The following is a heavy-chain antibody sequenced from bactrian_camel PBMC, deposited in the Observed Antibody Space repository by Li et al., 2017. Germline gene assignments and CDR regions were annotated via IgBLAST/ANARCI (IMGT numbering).Heavy chain of an antibody. V-gene: IGHV3S40*01. CDR2: INSGGGYT. D-gene: IGHD2*01. J-gene: IGHJ4*01. Sequence: DVQLVESGGGLVQPGGSLRLSCAAPGFTLSSYDMSWVRQAPGKGLEWVSGINSGGGYTLYADSVKGRFTISRNNAKNTLYLQLNSPKTEDTAMYYCAQDSWYENTWYLHYWGQGTQVTVS. CDR1: GFTLSSYD. CDR3: AQDSWYENTWYLHY.